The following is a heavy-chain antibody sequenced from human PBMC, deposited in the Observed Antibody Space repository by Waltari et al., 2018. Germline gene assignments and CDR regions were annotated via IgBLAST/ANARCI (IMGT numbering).Heavy chain of an antibody. CDR2: IYYSGST. J-gene: IGHJ4*02. CDR1: GGSISSSSYY. Sequence: QLQLQESGPGLVKPSETLSLTCTVSGGSISSSSYYWGWIRQPPGKGLEWIGSIYYSGSTYYNPSLKSRVTISVDTSKNQFSLKLSSVTAADTAVYYCASHPARSGWYTGWGQGTLVTVSS. CDR3: ASHPARSGWYTG. V-gene: IGHV4-39*01. D-gene: IGHD6-19*01.